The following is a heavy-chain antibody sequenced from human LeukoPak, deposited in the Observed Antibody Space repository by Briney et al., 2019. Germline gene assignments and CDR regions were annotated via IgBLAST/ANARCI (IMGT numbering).Heavy chain of an antibody. J-gene: IGHJ4*02. D-gene: IGHD2-15*01. V-gene: IGHV4-59*01. CDR3: ARGYCSGQSCYRSFYDY. CDR2: IYKTGSA. Sequence: SETLSLTCTVSGGSISSSYWSWIRQPPRQELEWIGYIYKTGSANYSPSLASRVTMSVDTSKNQFSLKLMSATAADTALYFCARGYCSGQSCYRSFYDYWGQGTLVTVSS. CDR1: GGSISSSY.